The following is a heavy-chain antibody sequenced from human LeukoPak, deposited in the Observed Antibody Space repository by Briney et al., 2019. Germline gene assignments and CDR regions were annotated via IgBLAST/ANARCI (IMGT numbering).Heavy chain of an antibody. V-gene: IGHV4-59*01. CDR2: IYYSGST. J-gene: IGHJ4*02. CDR3: ASGVGATGEDYFDY. CDR1: GGSISSYY. D-gene: IGHD1-26*01. Sequence: PSETLSLTCTVSGGSISSYYWSWIRQPPGKGLEWIGYIYYSGSTNYNPSLKSRVTISVDTSKNQFSLKLSSATAADTAVYYCASGVGATGEDYFDYWGQGTLVTVSS.